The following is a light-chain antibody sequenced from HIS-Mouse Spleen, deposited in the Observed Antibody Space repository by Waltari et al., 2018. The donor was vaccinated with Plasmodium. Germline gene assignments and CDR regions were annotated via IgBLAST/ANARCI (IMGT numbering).Light chain of an antibody. V-gene: IGLV3-1*01. J-gene: IGLJ3*02. CDR1: KLGDKY. CDR3: QAWDSSTAV. CDR2: KDS. Sequence: YELTQPPSVSVSPGQTASITCSGHKLGDKYACWYQQKPGQSPVLVIYKDSKRPSGIPERFSGSNSGNTATLTISGTQAMDEADYYCQAWDSSTAVFGGGTKLTVL.